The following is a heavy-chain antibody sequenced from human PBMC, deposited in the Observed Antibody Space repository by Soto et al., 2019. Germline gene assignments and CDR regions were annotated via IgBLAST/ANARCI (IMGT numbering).Heavy chain of an antibody. Sequence: GGSLRLSCAASGFTFSSYWMHWVRQAPGKGLVWVSRINSDGSSTSYADSVKGRFTISRDNAKNTLYLQMNSLRAEDTAVYYCARDLNSNYVSSHYYYGMDVWGQGTTVTVSS. CDR1: GFTFSSYW. J-gene: IGHJ6*02. V-gene: IGHV3-74*01. CDR2: INSDGSST. CDR3: ARDLNSNYVSSHYYYGMDV. D-gene: IGHD4-4*01.